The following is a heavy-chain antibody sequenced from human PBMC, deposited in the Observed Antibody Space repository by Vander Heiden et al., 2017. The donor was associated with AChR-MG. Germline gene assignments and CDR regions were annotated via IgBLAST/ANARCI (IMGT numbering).Heavy chain of an antibody. Sequence: EVQLVESGGGLVQPGGSLRLPCAASGFTLRTDTLNWVLQAPGKGLEWLSDTTSSSRDKRDADSVKGRFTISRDNAENSLYLQMNSLGGEDTAVYDCTRDKAHAFDIWGQGTMVTVSS. CDR2: TTSSSRDK. J-gene: IGHJ3*02. V-gene: IGHV3-48*01. CDR1: GFTLRTDT. CDR3: TRDKAHAFDI.